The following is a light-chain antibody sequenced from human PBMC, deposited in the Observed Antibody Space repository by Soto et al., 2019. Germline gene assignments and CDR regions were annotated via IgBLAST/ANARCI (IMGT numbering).Light chain of an antibody. Sequence: EIVMTQSPATLSVSPGERATLSCRASQSVSINLAWYQPKPGQAPRLLIYGASTRATGIPARFSGSGSGTEFTLIISSLQSEDSAVYYCQQYNSWLWTFGQGTKVDIK. CDR3: QQYNSWLWT. V-gene: IGKV3-15*01. CDR1: QSVSIN. J-gene: IGKJ1*01. CDR2: GAS.